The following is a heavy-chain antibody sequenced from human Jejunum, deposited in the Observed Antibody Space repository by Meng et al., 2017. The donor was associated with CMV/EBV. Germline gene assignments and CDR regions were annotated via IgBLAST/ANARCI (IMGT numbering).Heavy chain of an antibody. CDR2: ITSDGNTK. CDR3: VRHLLNRYTNIDY. Sequence: SGFTIDIYERNWVRQAPGRGLEWVSLITSDGNTKYYADSVEGRFTISRDNAKNSLLLQMSNLRAEDTAVYYCVRHLLNRYTNIDYWGQGTRVTVSS. CDR1: GFTIDIYE. D-gene: IGHD5-18*01. V-gene: IGHV3-48*03. J-gene: IGHJ4*02.